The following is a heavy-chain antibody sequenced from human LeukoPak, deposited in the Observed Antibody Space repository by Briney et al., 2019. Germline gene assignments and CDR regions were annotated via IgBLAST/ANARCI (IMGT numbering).Heavy chain of an antibody. V-gene: IGHV4-31*03. J-gene: IGHJ3*02. CDR1: GGSISSGGYY. CDR3: ARGKSTLGKRGYSLDAFDI. Sequence: SQTLSLTRTVSGGSISSGGYYWSWIRQHPGKGLEWIGYIYYSGSTYYNPSLKSRVTISVDTSKNQFSLKLSSVTAADTAVYYCARGKSTLGKRGYSLDAFDIWGQGTMVTVSS. CDR2: IYYSGST. D-gene: IGHD5-18*01.